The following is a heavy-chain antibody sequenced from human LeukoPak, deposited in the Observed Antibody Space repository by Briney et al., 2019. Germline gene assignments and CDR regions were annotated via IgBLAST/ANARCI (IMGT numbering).Heavy chain of an antibody. CDR2: ISYDGNKK. Sequence: GGSLRLSCAASGFTFSDYTVHWVRQAPGKGLEWVAVISYDGNKKYYADSVKGRFPISRDNSKNTLYLQLNSLRPEDTAVYYCARSTSYYDSSGYYRGDYFDSWGQGTLVTVSS. CDR1: GFTFSDYT. V-gene: IGHV3-30*04. CDR3: ARSTSYYDSSGYYRGDYFDS. D-gene: IGHD3-22*01. J-gene: IGHJ4*02.